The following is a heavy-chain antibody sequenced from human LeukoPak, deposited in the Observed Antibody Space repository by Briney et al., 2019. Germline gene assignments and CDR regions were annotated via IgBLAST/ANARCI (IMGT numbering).Heavy chain of an antibody. J-gene: IGHJ4*02. CDR2: IYPGDSDT. CDR3: ARSITMVRGVILGFDY. CDR1: GYSFTTYW. D-gene: IGHD3-10*01. V-gene: IGHV5-51*01. Sequence: GESLKISCKASGYSFTTYWIGWVRQMPGKGLEWMGIIYPGDSDTRYSPSFQGQVTISADKSISTAYLQWSSLKASDTAMYYCARSITMVRGVILGFDYWGQGTLVTVSS.